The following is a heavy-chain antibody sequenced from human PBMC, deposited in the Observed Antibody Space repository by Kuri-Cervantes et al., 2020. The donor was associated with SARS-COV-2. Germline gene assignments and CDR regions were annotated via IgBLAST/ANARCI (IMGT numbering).Heavy chain of an antibody. V-gene: IGHV4-59*06. CDR1: GGSISSYY. Sequence: GSLRLSCTVSGGSISSYYWSWIRQPPGKGLEWIGYIYYSGSTYYNPSLKSRVTISVDTSKNQFSLKLSSVTAADTAVYYCAGAYYYDSSGYYYGRPFQHWGQGTLVTVSS. J-gene: IGHJ1*01. CDR3: AGAYYYDSSGYYYGRPFQH. D-gene: IGHD3-22*01. CDR2: IYYSGST.